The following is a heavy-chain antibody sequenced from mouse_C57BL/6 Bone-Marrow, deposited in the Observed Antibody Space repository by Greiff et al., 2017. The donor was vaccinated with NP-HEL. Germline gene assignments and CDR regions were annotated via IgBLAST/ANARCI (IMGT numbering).Heavy chain of an antibody. J-gene: IGHJ1*03. CDR1: GFSLTSYG. CDR3: ARKAYYGNLYWYFDV. Sequence: QVQLQQSGPGLVQPSQSLSITCTVSGFSLTSYGVHWVRQSPGKGLEWLGVIWRGGSTDDNAAFIYRLSISKDNSKSQVFFKMNSLQSDDTTIYYCARKAYYGNLYWYFDVWGTGTTLTVSS. V-gene: IGHV2-2*01. D-gene: IGHD2-10*01. CDR2: IWRGGST.